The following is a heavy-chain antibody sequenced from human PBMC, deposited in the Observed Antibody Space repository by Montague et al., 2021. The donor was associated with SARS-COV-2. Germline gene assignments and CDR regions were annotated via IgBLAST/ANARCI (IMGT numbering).Heavy chain of an antibody. CDR1: GFSLSSYW. CDR3: VREGPELGAFNNKDLIYDYFQD. Sequence: SLRLSCAASGFSLSSYWMSWVRQVPGKGLEWVANINKDGSDKYYVDSMKGRFSVSRDNAKNSLFLHMDSLTVEDTATYFCVREGPELGAFNNKDLIYDYFQDWGQGTLVTVSS. V-gene: IGHV3-7*03. J-gene: IGHJ1*01. CDR2: INKDGSDK. D-gene: IGHD1-26*01.